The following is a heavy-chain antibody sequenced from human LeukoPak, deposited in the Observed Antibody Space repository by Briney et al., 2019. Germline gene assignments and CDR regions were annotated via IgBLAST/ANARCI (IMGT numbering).Heavy chain of an antibody. V-gene: IGHV3-33*01. D-gene: IGHD2-8*01. CDR1: GLILNDYG. CDR3: ARDRHCVNGVCHSPPGMDV. CDR2: IWFDKNQ. J-gene: IGHJ6*02. Sequence: GGSLRLSCAASGLILNDYGMHGSRKAPGKGLKWGADIWFDKNQHFADSVKGRFAISRDNSKNTVYLQINSLRAEDTAVYYCARDRHCVNGVCHSPPGMDVWGQETTVTVSS.